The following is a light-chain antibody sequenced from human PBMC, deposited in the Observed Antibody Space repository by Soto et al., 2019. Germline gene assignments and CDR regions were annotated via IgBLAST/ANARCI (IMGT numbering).Light chain of an antibody. Sequence: QSVLTQPASVSGSPGQSIAISCTGTTSDVGGYNHVSWYQQHPGKAPKLIIYEVTDRPSGVPYRFSGSKSGSTASLTISGLQAEDEADYYCSSYTGSSTWVFGGGTKLTVL. CDR1: TSDVGGYNH. V-gene: IGLV2-14*01. CDR3: SSYTGSSTWV. CDR2: EVT. J-gene: IGLJ3*02.